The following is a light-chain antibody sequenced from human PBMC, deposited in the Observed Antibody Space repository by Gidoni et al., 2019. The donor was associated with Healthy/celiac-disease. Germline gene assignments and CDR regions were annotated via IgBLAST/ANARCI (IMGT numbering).Light chain of an antibody. J-gene: IGLJ7*01. V-gene: IGLV1-51*02. CDR1: SSNIGNNY. CDR3: GTWDSSLSAGV. Sequence: QSVLTQPPSVSAAPGQKVTISCSGSSSNIGNNYVSWSQKLPGTAPKLLIYEKNKRPSGIPDRFSGTKSGTSATLGITGLQTGDEADYYCGTWDSSLSAGVFGGGTQLTVL. CDR2: EKN.